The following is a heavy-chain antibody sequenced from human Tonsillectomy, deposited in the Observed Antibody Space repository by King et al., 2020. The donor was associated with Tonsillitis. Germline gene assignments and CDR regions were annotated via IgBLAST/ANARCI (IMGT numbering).Heavy chain of an antibody. Sequence: QLVQSGAEVKKPGSSVKVSCTASGGTFSSNVISWVRQAPRQGLEWMGGIMPFFGTTNYAQKFQGRVTITADESTSTAYMELSSLKSEDTAVFYCARHLFGSSWYPQPAYWGQGTLVTVSS. CDR3: ARHLFGSSWYPQPAY. CDR1: GGTFSSNV. V-gene: IGHV1-69*12. CDR2: IMPFFGTT. J-gene: IGHJ4*02. D-gene: IGHD6-13*01.